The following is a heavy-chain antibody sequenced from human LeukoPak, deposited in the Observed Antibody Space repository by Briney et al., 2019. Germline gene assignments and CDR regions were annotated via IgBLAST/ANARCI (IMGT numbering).Heavy chain of an antibody. D-gene: IGHD2-2*01. Sequence: VGSLRLSCSASGFTFSSYAMHWVRQAPGKGLEYVSAISSNGGSTYYADSVKGRFTISRDNSKNTLYLQMSSLRAEDTAVYYCVEDHCSSTSCYPWDWFDPWGQGTLVTVSS. V-gene: IGHV3-64D*06. J-gene: IGHJ5*02. CDR1: GFTFSSYA. CDR2: ISSNGGST. CDR3: VEDHCSSTSCYPWDWFDP.